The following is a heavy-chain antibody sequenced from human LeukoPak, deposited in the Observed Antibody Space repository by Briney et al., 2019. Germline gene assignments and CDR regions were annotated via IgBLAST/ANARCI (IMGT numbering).Heavy chain of an antibody. J-gene: IGHJ4*02. CDR1: GYIFTSYA. D-gene: IGHD6-13*01. CDR3: ARDGYSSSWPQGPDY. Sequence: ASVKVSCKASGYIFTSYAINWVRQAPGQGLEWLGWISVYNGNTNYAHKLQGRVTMTTDTSTSTAYMELRSLRSDDTAVYYCARDGYSSSWPQGPDYWGQGTLVTVSS. CDR2: ISVYNGNT. V-gene: IGHV1-18*01.